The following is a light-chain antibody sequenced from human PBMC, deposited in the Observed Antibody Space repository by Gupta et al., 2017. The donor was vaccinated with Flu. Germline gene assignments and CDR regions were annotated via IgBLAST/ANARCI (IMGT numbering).Light chain of an antibody. CDR2: DDT. Sequence: SYVLTQPPPVSVAPGKTARIPCGGNNIGNKSVHWYQRKPGQAPVLVVYDDTDRPSEPPERFAGSNSGSTATLAISRVEAGDEADCYCQVWDNISEHPWEFGGGTKLTVL. CDR1: NIGNKS. V-gene: IGLV3-21*03. J-gene: IGLJ3*02. CDR3: QVWDNISEHPWE.